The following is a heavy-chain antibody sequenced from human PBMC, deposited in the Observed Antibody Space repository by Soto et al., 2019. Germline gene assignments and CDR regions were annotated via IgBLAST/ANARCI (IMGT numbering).Heavy chain of an antibody. CDR3: AVYADSVDTAMAPGQYDAFDI. CDR1: GGTFSSCA. Sequence: GASVKVSCKASGGTFSSCAISWVRQAPGQGLEWMGGIIPIFGTANYAQKFQGRVTITADESTSTAYMELSSLRSEDTAVYYCAVYADSVDTAMAPGQYDAFDIWGQGTMVT. V-gene: IGHV1-69*13. D-gene: IGHD5-18*01. CDR2: IIPIFGTA. J-gene: IGHJ3*02.